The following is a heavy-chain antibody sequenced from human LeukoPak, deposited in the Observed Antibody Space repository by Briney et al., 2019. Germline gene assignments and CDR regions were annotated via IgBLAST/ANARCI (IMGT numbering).Heavy chain of an antibody. V-gene: IGHV3-30*03. D-gene: IGHD4-17*01. CDR3: CSHYGDYGIDY. J-gene: IGHJ4*02. Sequence: GRSLRLSCAASGFTFSSYGMHWVRQAPGKGLEWVAVISYDGSNKYYADSVKGRFTISRHNSKNTLYLQMNSLRAEDTAVYYCCSHYGDYGIDYWGQGTLVTVSS. CDR1: GFTFSSYG. CDR2: ISYDGSNK.